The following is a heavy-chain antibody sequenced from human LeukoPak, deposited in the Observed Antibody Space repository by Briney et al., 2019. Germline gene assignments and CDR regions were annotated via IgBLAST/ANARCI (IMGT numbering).Heavy chain of an antibody. V-gene: IGHV4-59*08. CDR2: IYYSRST. Sequence: NTSETLSLTFTVSGGSISSYYWSWIRQPPGKGLEWIGYIYYSRSTNYNPSLKSRVTISADTSKNQFSLKLSSVTAADKAVYYCARHWYYYDSSVRDAFDIWGQGTMVTVSS. J-gene: IGHJ3*02. CDR3: ARHWYYYDSSVRDAFDI. CDR1: GGSISSYY. D-gene: IGHD3-22*01.